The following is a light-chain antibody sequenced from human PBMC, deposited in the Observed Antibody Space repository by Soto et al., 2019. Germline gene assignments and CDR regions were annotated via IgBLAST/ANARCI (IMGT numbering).Light chain of an antibody. CDR2: GAS. CDR1: QTVNSN. CDR3: QQYNNWPPLT. V-gene: IGKV3D-15*01. J-gene: IGKJ4*01. Sequence: EIVMTQSPATLSVSPGERATLSCRASQTVNSNLAWYQKKPGQAPRLPIYGASTRAPGIPARFSGSGSGTEFTLTISSLQSEDFAVYYCQQYNNWPPLTFGGGTKVDIK.